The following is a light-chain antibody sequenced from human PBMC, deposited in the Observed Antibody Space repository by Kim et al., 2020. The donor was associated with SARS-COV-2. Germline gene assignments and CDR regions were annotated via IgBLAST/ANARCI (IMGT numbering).Light chain of an antibody. Sequence: ASPGERATLSCSASQSVSSNLAWYQQKPGQASRLLIYGASTRATGIPARFSGSGSGTEFTLTISSLQSEDFAVYYCQQYNNWPLYTFGQGTKLEI. CDR2: GAS. CDR3: QQYNNWPLYT. V-gene: IGKV3-15*01. J-gene: IGKJ2*01. CDR1: QSVSSN.